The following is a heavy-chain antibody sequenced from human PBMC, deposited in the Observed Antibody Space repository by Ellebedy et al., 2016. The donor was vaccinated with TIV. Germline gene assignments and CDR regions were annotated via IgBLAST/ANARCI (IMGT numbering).Heavy chain of an antibody. Sequence: MPSETLSLTCTVSGDSISDYYWSWIRQPPGKGLECIGYIYYSGSTNYNPSLKSRVTMSVDTSKNQFSLKLSSVTAADTAVYYCARVRYYDSRGYSPDAFDIWGQGTMVTVSS. J-gene: IGHJ3*02. CDR1: GDSISDYY. D-gene: IGHD3-22*01. CDR3: ARVRYYDSRGYSPDAFDI. CDR2: IYYSGST. V-gene: IGHV4-59*01.